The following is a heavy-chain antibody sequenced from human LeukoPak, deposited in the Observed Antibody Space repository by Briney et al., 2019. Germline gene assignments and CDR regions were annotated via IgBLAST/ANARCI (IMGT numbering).Heavy chain of an antibody. CDR1: GGFIGSFY. J-gene: IGHJ4*02. CDR3: ARALYSSGPPNPLDY. D-gene: IGHD6-19*01. CDR2: IYHSGGT. V-gene: IGHV4-59*01. Sequence: SETLSLTCTVSGGFIGSFYWNWIRQPPGKGLEWIGNIYHSGGTNYNPSLKSRVTILVDTSKNQISLKLSSVTAADTAVYYCARALYSSGPPNPLDYWGQGTLVTVSS.